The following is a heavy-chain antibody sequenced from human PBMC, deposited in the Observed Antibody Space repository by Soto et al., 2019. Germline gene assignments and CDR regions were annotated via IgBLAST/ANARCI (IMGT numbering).Heavy chain of an antibody. Sequence: QVQLVQSGAEVKKPGSSVKVSCKASGGTFSSYAISWVRQAPGQGLEWMGGIIPIFGTANYAQKFQGRVTITADESTSTDYMELSSLRSEDTAVYYCARDLRHYTAALDYYGMDVWGQGTTVTVSS. J-gene: IGHJ6*02. V-gene: IGHV1-69*01. CDR2: IIPIFGTA. CDR1: GGTFSSYA. D-gene: IGHD3-3*01. CDR3: ARDLRHYTAALDYYGMDV.